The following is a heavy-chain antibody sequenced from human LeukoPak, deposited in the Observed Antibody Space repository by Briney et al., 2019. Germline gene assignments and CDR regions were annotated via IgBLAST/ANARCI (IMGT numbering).Heavy chain of an antibody. CDR3: ARVPVLFWSGAYDL. Sequence: GGSLRLSCVASGFTVNHIYMNWVRQAPGKGLEWVSAIYSAGATNYADSVRGRFTISRYISKNTLYLQMNRLRAEDTAVYYCARVPVLFWSGAYDLWGQGTLVTVSS. CDR1: GFTVNHIY. D-gene: IGHD3-3*01. J-gene: IGHJ5*02. V-gene: IGHV3-53*01. CDR2: IYSAGAT.